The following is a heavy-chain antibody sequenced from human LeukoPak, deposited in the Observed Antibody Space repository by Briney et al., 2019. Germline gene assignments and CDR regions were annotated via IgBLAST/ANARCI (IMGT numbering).Heavy chain of an antibody. V-gene: IGHV1-46*01. Sequence: ASVKVSCKASGYTFTSYFMYWMRQAPGQGLEWMGLINPRGGTTKYAQKFQGRVTMTRDTSTSTVYMELSSLRSEDTAMYYCARDRTHYYDSSGYYSRWEYWGQGTLVTVSS. CDR2: INPRGGTT. D-gene: IGHD3-22*01. CDR3: ARDRTHYYDSSGYYSRWEY. CDR1: GYTFTSYF. J-gene: IGHJ4*02.